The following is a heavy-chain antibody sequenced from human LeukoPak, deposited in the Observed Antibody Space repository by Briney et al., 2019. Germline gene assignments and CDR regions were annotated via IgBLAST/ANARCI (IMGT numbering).Heavy chain of an antibody. CDR3: AKGRRRVTSLGIFDY. V-gene: IGHV3-23*01. CDR1: GFTFNNYA. D-gene: IGHD4-23*01. CDR2: ISGGGGST. Sequence: GGSLRLSCAASGFTFNNYAMSWVRQAPGKGLEWVSVISGGGGSTYYADSVKGRFTISRDNSKNTLYLQMNSLRAEDTAVYYCAKGRRRVTSLGIFDYWGQGTLVTVSS. J-gene: IGHJ4*02.